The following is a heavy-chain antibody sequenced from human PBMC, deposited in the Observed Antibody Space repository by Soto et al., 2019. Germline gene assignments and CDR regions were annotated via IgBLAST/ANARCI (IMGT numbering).Heavy chain of an antibody. D-gene: IGHD3-3*01. CDR2: IYASGSP. V-gene: IGHV4-59*01. CDR1: GGSISVYY. J-gene: IGHJ4*02. CDR3: AKTWYYDFWSGYLYYFDY. Sequence: SETLSLTCTISGGSISVYYWSWIRQTPGQGLEWIGYIYASGSPYYNPSLRSRVTISADTSKNQISLKLTSPTAADTAVYYCAKTWYYDFWSGYLYYFDYWGQGTLVTVSS.